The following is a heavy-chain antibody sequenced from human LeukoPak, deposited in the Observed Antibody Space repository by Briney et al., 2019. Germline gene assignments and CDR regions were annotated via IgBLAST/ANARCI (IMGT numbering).Heavy chain of an antibody. D-gene: IGHD3-3*01. J-gene: IGHJ5*02. CDR1: GFTFSSYN. Sequence: GGSLRLSCAASGFTFSSYNMNWVRQAPGKGLEWVSSISSSSSYIYYADSVKGRFTISRDNAKNSLYLQMNSLRAEDTAVYYCARGRYDFWSGYYKGANWFDPWGQGTLVTVSS. CDR2: ISSSSSYI. V-gene: IGHV3-21*01. CDR3: ARGRYDFWSGYYKGANWFDP.